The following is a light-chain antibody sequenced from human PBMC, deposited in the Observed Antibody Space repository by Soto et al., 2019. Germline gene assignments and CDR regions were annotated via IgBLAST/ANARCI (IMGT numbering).Light chain of an antibody. CDR1: SSNIGTNT. V-gene: IGLV1-44*01. Sequence: QSVLTQPPSASGTPGQGVTISCSGSSSNIGTNTVNWYQQLSATAPKVLIYRNIERPSGVSDRFSGSKSGTSASLAISGLQSEDEGDYYCAAWDESLVAYVFGTGTKVTVL. J-gene: IGLJ1*01. CDR3: AAWDESLVAYV. CDR2: RNI.